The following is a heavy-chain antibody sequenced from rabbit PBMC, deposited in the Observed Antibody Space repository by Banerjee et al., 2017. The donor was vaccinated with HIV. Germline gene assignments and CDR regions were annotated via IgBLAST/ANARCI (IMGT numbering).Heavy chain of an antibody. D-gene: IGHD3-1*01. J-gene: IGHJ4*01. Sequence: QEQVEESGGDLVKPGESLKLTCTASGFTISSSYWICWVRQAPGKGLEWIACINAYTGKPVYATWAKGRFTISRASSTTVTLQMTSLTAADTATYFCARDLASVVDWNFNLWGPGTLVTVS. CDR2: INAYTGKP. V-gene: IGHV1S45*01. CDR3: ARDLASVVDWNFNL. CDR1: GFTISSSYW.